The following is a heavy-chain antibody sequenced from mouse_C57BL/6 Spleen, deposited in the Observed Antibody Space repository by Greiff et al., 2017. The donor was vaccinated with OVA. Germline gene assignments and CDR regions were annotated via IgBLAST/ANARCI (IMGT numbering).Heavy chain of an antibody. CDR1: GFTFTDYY. CDR3: ARWRDGYYDY. CDR2: IRNKANGYTT. V-gene: IGHV7-3*01. D-gene: IGHD2-3*01. J-gene: IGHJ2*01. Sequence: EVKLVESGGGLVQPGGSLSLSCAASGFTFTDYYMSWVRQPPGKALEWLGFIRNKANGYTTEYSASVKGRFTISRDNSQSILYLQMNALRAEDSATYYCARWRDGYYDYWGQGTTLTVSS.